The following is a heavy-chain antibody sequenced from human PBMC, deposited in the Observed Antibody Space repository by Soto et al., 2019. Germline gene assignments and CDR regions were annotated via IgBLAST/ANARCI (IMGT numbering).Heavy chain of an antibody. CDR1: GFTFSSYG. Sequence: QVQLVESGGGVVQPGRSLRLSCAASGFTFSSYGMHWVRKAPGKGLEWVAVISYDGSNKYYADSVKGRFTISRDNSKNTLYLQMNGLGAEDTAVYYCARGIAVAGTEIDYWGQGTLVTVSS. J-gene: IGHJ4*02. V-gene: IGHV3-30*03. CDR3: ARGIAVAGTEIDY. CDR2: ISYDGSNK. D-gene: IGHD6-19*01.